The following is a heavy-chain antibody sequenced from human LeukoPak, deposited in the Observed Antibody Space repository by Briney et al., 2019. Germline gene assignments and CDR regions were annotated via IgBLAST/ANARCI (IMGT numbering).Heavy chain of an antibody. V-gene: IGHV4-59*01. CDR1: GGSISSYY. D-gene: IGHD1/OR15-1a*01. J-gene: IGHJ5*02. Sequence: KSPETLSLTCTVSGGSISSYYWSWIRQPPGKGLEWIGYIYYSGSTNYNPSLKSRVTISVDTSKNQFSLKLSSVTAADTAVYYCAKQVPGGFDPWGQGTLVTVSS. CDR3: AKQVPGGFDP. CDR2: IYYSGST.